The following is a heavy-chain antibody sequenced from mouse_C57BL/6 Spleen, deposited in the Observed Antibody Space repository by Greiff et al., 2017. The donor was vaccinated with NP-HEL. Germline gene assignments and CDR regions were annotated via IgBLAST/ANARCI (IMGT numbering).Heavy chain of an antibody. Sequence: EVKLVESGGGLVKPGGSLKLSCAASGFTFSDYGMHWVRQAPEKGLEWVAYISSGSSTIYYADKVKGRFTISIDNAKNTLFLQMTSLRSEATAMYYCARPYMDYWGQGTSVTVSS. V-gene: IGHV5-17*01. CDR2: ISSGSSTI. CDR1: GFTFSDYG. CDR3: ARPYMDY. J-gene: IGHJ4*01.